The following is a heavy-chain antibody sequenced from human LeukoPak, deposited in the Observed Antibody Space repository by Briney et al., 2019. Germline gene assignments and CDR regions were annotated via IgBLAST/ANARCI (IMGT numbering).Heavy chain of an antibody. D-gene: IGHD3-16*01. J-gene: IGHJ4*02. CDR1: GGSISSGDYY. Sequence: SETLSLTCTVSGGSISSGDYYWSWIRQPPGKGLEWIGYIYYSGSTYYNPSLKSRVTISVETSKNQFSLKLSSVTAADTAVYYCARAYDYVWGSYYFDYWGQGTLVTVSS. CDR2: IYYSGST. CDR3: ARAYDYVWGSYYFDY. V-gene: IGHV4-30-4*08.